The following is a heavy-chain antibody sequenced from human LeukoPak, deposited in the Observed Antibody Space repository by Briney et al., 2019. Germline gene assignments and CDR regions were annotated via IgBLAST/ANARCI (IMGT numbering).Heavy chain of an antibody. CDR1: GGSFSGYY. V-gene: IGHV4-59*01. J-gene: IGHJ3*02. D-gene: IGHD6-19*01. Sequence: SETLSLTCAVYGGSFSGYYWSWMRQPPGKGLEWIGYIYYSGSTNYNSSLKSRVTISVDTSKNQFSLKLSSVTAADTAVYYCARRIAVAGSDAFDIWGQGTMVTVSS. CDR3: ARRIAVAGSDAFDI. CDR2: IYYSGST.